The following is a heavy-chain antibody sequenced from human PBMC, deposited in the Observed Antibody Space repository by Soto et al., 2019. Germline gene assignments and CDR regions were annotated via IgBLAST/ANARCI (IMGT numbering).Heavy chain of an antibody. Sequence: ASVKVSCKASGDTFSSYAISWVRQAPGQGLEWMGGIIPIFGTANYAQKFKGRVTITADKSTSTAYMELISLRSEDTAMYYCGRGWYYHDSSGYAFDYWGQGTRVTVS. CDR2: IIPIFGTA. J-gene: IGHJ4*02. CDR3: GRGWYYHDSSGYAFDY. V-gene: IGHV1-69*06. D-gene: IGHD3-22*01. CDR1: GDTFSSYA.